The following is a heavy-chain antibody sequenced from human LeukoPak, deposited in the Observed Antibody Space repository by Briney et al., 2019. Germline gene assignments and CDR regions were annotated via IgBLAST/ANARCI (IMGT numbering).Heavy chain of an antibody. CDR3: ANGYCTNGVCYPYYYYYMDV. CDR2: IKQDGTEK. D-gene: IGHD2-8*01. V-gene: IGHV3-7*01. Sequence: GGSLRLSCAASGFTFTTYWMSWVRQAPGKGLEWVANIKQDGTEKYYVDSVKGRFTISRDNAKNSLYLQMNSLRVEDTAVYYCANGYCTNGVCYPYYYYYMDVWGKGTTVTVSS. CDR1: GFTFTTYW. J-gene: IGHJ6*03.